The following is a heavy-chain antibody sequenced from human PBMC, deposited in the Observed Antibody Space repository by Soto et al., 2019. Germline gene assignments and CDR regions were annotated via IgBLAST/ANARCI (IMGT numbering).Heavy chain of an antibody. CDR1: GFTYNNYA. Sequence: EVQLLESGGALVQPGVSLSLSCAASGFTYNNYAMGWVRQAPGKGLEWVSAISSSGYSAYYADPVKGRFTISRDNSRNTMFLQMNKLSAEDTAVYYCAKGSVVVAAKFDSWGQGTQVTVSS. CDR2: ISSSGYSA. J-gene: IGHJ4*02. CDR3: AKGSVVVAAKFDS. V-gene: IGHV3-23*01. D-gene: IGHD2-21*02.